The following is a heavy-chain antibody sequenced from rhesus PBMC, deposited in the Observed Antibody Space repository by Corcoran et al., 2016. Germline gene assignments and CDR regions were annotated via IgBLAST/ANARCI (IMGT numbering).Heavy chain of an antibody. V-gene: IGHV4-147*01. CDR1: GGSISSNY. CDR2: IYGGSGST. Sequence: GGSISSNYWSWIRQSPGKGLEWIGYIYGGSGSTSYNPSLTSRVTISTDTSKNQFSLKLSSVTAADTAVYYCARLSSGWYLGSLDYWGQGVLVTVSS. D-gene: IGHD6-31*01. CDR3: ARLSSGWYLGSLDY. J-gene: IGHJ4*01.